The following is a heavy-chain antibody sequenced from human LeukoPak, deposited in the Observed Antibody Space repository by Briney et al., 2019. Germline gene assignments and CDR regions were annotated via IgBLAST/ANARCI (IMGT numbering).Heavy chain of an antibody. Sequence: SETLSLTCAVSGGSISSGGYSWSWLRQPPGKGLEWIGYIYNTGIIFYNPSLKSRVTISVDTSNNQFSLKLSSVTAADTAVYYCARRAGTTVTTKFDYWGQGTLVIVSS. CDR3: ARRAGTTVTTKFDY. J-gene: IGHJ4*02. V-gene: IGHV4-30-4*07. CDR1: GGSISSGGYS. D-gene: IGHD4-17*01. CDR2: IYNTGII.